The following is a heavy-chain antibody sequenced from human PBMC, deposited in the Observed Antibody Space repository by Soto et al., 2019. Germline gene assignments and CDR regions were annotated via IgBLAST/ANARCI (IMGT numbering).Heavy chain of an antibody. J-gene: IGHJ6*02. CDR1: EFTFSSYW. CDR3: ARQYSSSGYHNDYYGMDV. CDR2: IKQDGGEK. D-gene: IGHD6-13*01. Sequence: EVQLVESGGGLVQPGGSLRLSCAASEFTFSSYWMSWVRPAPGKGLEWGANIKQDGGEKYYVDSVKGRFSISRDNAKNSLDLQMNSLRAEDTAVYYGARQYSSSGYHNDYYGMDVWGQGTTVTVSS. V-gene: IGHV3-7*03.